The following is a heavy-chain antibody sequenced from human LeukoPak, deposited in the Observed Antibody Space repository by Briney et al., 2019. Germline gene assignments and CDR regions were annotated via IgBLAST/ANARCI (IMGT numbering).Heavy chain of an antibody. Sequence: PGGSLRLSCAASGFTVSSNYMSWVRQAPGKGLEWVSVICSGGTTYYADSVKGRFTISRDNSNNTLYLQMNSLRAEDTAVYYCARGPVTRFEIWGQGTMVTVSS. CDR3: ARGPVTRFEI. CDR2: ICSGGTT. V-gene: IGHV3-53*01. D-gene: IGHD4-17*01. CDR1: GFTVSSNY. J-gene: IGHJ3*02.